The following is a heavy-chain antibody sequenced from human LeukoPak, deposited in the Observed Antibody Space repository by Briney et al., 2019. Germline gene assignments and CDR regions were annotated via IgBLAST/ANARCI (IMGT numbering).Heavy chain of an antibody. V-gene: IGHV3-30*18. J-gene: IGHJ4*02. D-gene: IGHD6-19*01. CDR2: ISYDGSNK. Sequence: PGRSLRLSCAAPGFTFNSYGMHRVRQAPGKGLACEAVISYDGSNKYYADSVKGRFTISRDNSKNTLYLQMNSLRAEDTAVYYCAKDRIAVAGTPGYWGQGTLVTVSS. CDR3: AKDRIAVAGTPGY. CDR1: GFTFNSYG.